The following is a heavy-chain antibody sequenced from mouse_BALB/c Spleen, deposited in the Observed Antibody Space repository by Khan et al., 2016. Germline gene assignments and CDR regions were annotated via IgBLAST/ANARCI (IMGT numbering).Heavy chain of an antibody. Sequence: EVQLQESGPGLVKPSQSLSLTCTVTGYSITSDYAWNWIRQFPGNKLVWLGYISYSGDTHYNPSLTSRISITRDTSKNPFFLQLNSVTAENTATYYCERVDYSWFAYWGQGTMVTGSA. CDR3: ERVDYSWFAY. J-gene: IGHJ3*01. CDR1: GYSITSDYA. V-gene: IGHV3-2*02. CDR2: ISYSGDT. D-gene: IGHD1-1*02.